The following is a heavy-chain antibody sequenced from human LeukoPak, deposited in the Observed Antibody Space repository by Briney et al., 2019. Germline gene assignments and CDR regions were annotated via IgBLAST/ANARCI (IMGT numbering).Heavy chain of an antibody. CDR2: INPSGST. CDR3: VRVGYSYVINDWSRTGLGAYPTKYYYHMDV. Sequence: SETLSLTCAVNGGSFSDYYLGWIRQPPGKGLELIGEINPSGSTNYSPSLKSRVTISVDTSRNQFSLKLSSVAAADTAVYFCVRVGYSYVINDWSRTGLGAYPTKYYYHMDVWDKGTTVTVSS. V-gene: IGHV4-34*01. D-gene: IGHD5-18*01. J-gene: IGHJ6*03. CDR1: GGSFSDYY.